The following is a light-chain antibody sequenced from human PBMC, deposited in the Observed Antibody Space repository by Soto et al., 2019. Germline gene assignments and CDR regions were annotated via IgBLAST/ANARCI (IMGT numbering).Light chain of an antibody. J-gene: IGKJ4*01. CDR2: SAS. V-gene: IGKV3-20*01. CDR1: QSVTSNY. CDR3: QQYNTYSLLT. Sequence: EIVLTQSPGTLSLSPGERATLFCRASQSVTSNYLAWYQQKPGQAPRLLIYSASSRATGIPDRFSGSASGTDFTLTISRLGPEDFATYYCQQYNTYSLLTFGGGTKVEIK.